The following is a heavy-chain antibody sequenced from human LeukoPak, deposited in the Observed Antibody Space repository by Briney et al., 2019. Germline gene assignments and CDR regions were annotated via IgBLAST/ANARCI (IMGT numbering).Heavy chain of an antibody. V-gene: IGHV3-11*04. CDR2: ISSSGSTV. D-gene: IGHD6-13*01. CDR3: ARDQAAAGTRIFDY. J-gene: IGHJ4*02. CDR1: GFTFSDYY. Sequence: GGSLRLSCAASGFTFSDYYMSWIHQAPGKGLEWVSYISSSGSTVYYADSVKGRFTISRDNAKNSLYLQMNSLRAEDTAVYYCARDQAAAGTRIFDYWGQGTLVTVSS.